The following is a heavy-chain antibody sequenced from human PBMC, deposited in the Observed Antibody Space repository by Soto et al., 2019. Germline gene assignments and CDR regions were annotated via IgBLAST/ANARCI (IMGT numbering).Heavy chain of an antibody. V-gene: IGHV3-7*05. J-gene: IGHJ6*02. D-gene: IGHD1-26*01. CDR2: INQDGSEK. Sequence: HPGGSLRLSCAASGFTFSSYCMTWVRQAPGKGLEWVANINQDGSEKYYVDSVKDRFTISRDNAKNSLYLQMNSLRAEDTAVYYCARDERVGAAPPYYGLDFWGQGTTVTVSS. CDR3: ARDERVGAAPPYYGLDF. CDR1: GFTFSSYC.